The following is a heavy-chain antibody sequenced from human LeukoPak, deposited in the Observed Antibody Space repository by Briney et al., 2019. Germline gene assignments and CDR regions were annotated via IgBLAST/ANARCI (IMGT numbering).Heavy chain of an antibody. CDR2: ISANSGNT. Sequence: GASVKVSCKSSGYGCRRNGISWVRQAPGQGLEWMAWISANSGNTNYAQNFQDRVTLTTDTSTSTAYMELRSLRSDDTAVYYCARDVNYAFDYWGQGTLVTVSS. D-gene: IGHD3-16*01. CDR1: GYGCRRNG. J-gene: IGHJ4*02. CDR3: ARDVNYAFDY. V-gene: IGHV1-18*01.